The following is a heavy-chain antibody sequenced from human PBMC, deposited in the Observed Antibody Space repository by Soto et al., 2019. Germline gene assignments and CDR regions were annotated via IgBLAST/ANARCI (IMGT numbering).Heavy chain of an antibody. CDR1: GGSISSSSYY. D-gene: IGHD6-6*01. J-gene: IGHJ6*02. V-gene: IGHV4-39*01. Sequence: SETLSLTCTVSGGSISSSSYYWGWIRQPPGKGLEWIGSIYYSGSTYYNPSLKSRVTISVDTSKNQFSLKLSSVTAADTAVYYCASYSSSSQFWYYYYGMDVWGQGTTVTVSS. CDR3: ASYSSSSQFWYYYYGMDV. CDR2: IYYSGST.